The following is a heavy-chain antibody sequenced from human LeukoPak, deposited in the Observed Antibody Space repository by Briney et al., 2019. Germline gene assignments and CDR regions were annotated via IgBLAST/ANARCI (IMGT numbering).Heavy chain of an antibody. CDR3: ARPGRITRTWFDP. CDR1: GGSFSGYY. CDR2: INHSGST. V-gene: IGHV4-34*01. J-gene: IGHJ5*02. D-gene: IGHD3-16*01. Sequence: SETLSLTCAVYGGSFSGYYWSWIRQPPGKGLEWIGEINHSGSTNYNPSLKSRVTISVDTSKNQFSLKLSSVTAADTAVYYCARPGRITRTWFDPWGQGTLVTVSS.